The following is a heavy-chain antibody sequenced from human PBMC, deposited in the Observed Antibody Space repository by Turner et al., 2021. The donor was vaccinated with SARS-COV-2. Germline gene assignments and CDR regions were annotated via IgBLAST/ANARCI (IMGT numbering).Heavy chain of an antibody. CDR3: ARDGVHSGIVSAGTLGY. V-gene: IGHV1-46*01. CDR1: GYTFTNHY. D-gene: IGHD6-13*01. CDR2: INAIDGSR. J-gene: IGHJ4*02. Sequence: QVPLVQSGAEVKKPVASVKVSCNASGYTFTNHYIHWVRQAPGQGLEWMGIINAIDGSRSYAQKFQGRVTMISNTSTSTVNMEMSSIRYEDTDVYYCARDGVHSGIVSAGTLGYWGQGSLVTVSS.